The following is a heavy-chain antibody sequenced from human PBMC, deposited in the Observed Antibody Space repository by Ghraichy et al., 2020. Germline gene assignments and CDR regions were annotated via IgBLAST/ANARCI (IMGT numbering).Heavy chain of an antibody. CDR1: GFAFGNYA. D-gene: IGHD2-2*01. CDR3: GTEREGVAPDANYDMDV. V-gene: IGHV3-23*01. CDR2: VSGRGGRT. J-gene: IGHJ6*02. Sequence: GGSLRLSCAASGFAFGNYAMYWVRQAPGTGLEWVSSVSGRGGRTYYADFVKGRFTISIDKAEKLQLQKNNRRAEDSAEYYCGTEREGVAPDANYDMDVWGQGTTVIVAS.